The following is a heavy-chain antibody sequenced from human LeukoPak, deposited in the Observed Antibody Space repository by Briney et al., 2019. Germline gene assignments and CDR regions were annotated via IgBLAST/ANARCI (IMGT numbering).Heavy chain of an antibody. CDR2: IYYSGST. Sequence: SETLSLTCTVSGGSISSYYWSWIRQPPGKGLEWIGYIYYSGSTNYNPSLKSRVTISVDTSKNQFSLKLSSVTAADTAVYYCARQIRGDAFDIWGQGTMVTASS. CDR3: ARQIRGDAFDI. CDR1: GGSISSYY. J-gene: IGHJ3*02. D-gene: IGHD3-16*01. V-gene: IGHV4-59*01.